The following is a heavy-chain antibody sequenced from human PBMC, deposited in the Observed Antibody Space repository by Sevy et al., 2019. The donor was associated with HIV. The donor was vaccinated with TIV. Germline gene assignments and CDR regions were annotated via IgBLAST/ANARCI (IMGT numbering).Heavy chain of an antibody. J-gene: IGHJ4*02. CDR2: INPNSGGT. Sequence: ASVKVSCKASGYTFTGYYMHWVRQAPGQGLEWMGWINPNSGGTNYAQKFQGRVTMTRDASINTAYMEQTRLSSDDTAVYYCARDYFFDSSGYYSRLGYWGQGTLVTVSS. CDR1: GYTFTGYY. V-gene: IGHV1-2*02. D-gene: IGHD3-22*01. CDR3: ARDYFFDSSGYYSRLGY.